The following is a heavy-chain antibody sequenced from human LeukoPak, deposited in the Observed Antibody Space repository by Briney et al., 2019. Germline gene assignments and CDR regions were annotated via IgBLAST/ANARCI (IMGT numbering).Heavy chain of an antibody. J-gene: IGHJ3*02. CDR1: GHTFTGYY. D-gene: IGHD2-2*01. V-gene: IGHV1-2*04. Sequence: ASVKVSCKASGHTFTGYYMHWVRQAPGQGLEWMGWINPNSGGTNYAQKFQGWVTMTRDTSISTAYMELSRLRSDDTAVYYCARGRILDCSSTSCYSGGAFDIWGQGTMVTVSS. CDR2: INPNSGGT. CDR3: ARGRILDCSSTSCYSGGAFDI.